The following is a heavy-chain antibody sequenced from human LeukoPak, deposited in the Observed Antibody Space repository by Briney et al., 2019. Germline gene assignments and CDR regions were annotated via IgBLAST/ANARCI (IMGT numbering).Heavy chain of an antibody. Sequence: GRSLRLSCAASGFTFDDYAMHWVRQAPGKGLEWVSGISWNSGNIGYADSVKGRFTISRDNAKNSLYLQMNSLRAEDTALYCCAKDAYSSNWYYFDYWGQGTLVTVSS. V-gene: IGHV3-9*01. CDR3: AKDAYSSNWYYFDY. CDR2: ISWNSGNI. CDR1: GFTFDDYA. J-gene: IGHJ4*02. D-gene: IGHD6-13*01.